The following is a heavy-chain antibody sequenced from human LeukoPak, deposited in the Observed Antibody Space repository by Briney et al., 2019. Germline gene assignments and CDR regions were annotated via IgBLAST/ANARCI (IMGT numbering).Heavy chain of an antibody. D-gene: IGHD3-10*01. Sequence: GGSLRLSCAASGFTFSNYWMSWVRQAPGKGLEWVASIKQDGTEKWYVDSVKGRFTISRDNAKNSLYLQVNSLRAEDTAIYYCARDGQSGGSGSYPYFDYWGQGTLVTVSS. CDR2: IKQDGTEK. CDR1: GFTFSNYW. CDR3: ARDGQSGGSGSYPYFDY. V-gene: IGHV3-7*03. J-gene: IGHJ4*02.